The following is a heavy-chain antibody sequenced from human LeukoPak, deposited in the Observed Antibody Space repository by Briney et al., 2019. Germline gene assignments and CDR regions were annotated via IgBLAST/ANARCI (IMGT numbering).Heavy chain of an antibody. CDR3: VRGNGNVGGRLDP. CDR2: ISGSGGST. Sequence: HTGGSLRLSCAASGFTFSSYAMSWVRQAPGKGLEWVSAISGSGGSTYYAGSVTGRFTISRDDSKNTLYLHMTSLRVDDTAIYFCVRGNGNVGGRLDPWGQGAWVIVSS. D-gene: IGHD1-1*01. V-gene: IGHV3-23*01. J-gene: IGHJ5*02. CDR1: GFTFSSYA.